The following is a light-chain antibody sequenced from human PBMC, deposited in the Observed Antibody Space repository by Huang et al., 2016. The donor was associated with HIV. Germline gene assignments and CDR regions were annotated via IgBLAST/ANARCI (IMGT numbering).Light chain of an antibody. CDR1: QSVGSN. CDR3: QQYDDWPLA. V-gene: IGKV3-15*01. CDR2: GAS. J-gene: IGKJ4*01. Sequence: EIVMTQSPATLSLSPGERATLFCRASQSVGSNLAWYQQRPGQAPRLLIYGASTRATGVPASFSGSGSGTEFTLTISSPQSEDFAVYYCQQYDDWPLAFGGGTKVEIK.